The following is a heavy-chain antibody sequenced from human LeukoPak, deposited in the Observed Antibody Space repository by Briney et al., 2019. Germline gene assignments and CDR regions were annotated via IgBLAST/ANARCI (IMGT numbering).Heavy chain of an antibody. CDR1: GYTFTSYG. V-gene: IGHV1-18*01. CDR2: IGAYNGNT. J-gene: IGHJ6*03. D-gene: IGHD3-10*01. CDR3: ARSGGSGSYSYYYYYMDV. Sequence: ASVKVSCKASGYTFTSYGISWVRQAPGQGLEWMGWIGAYNGNTNYAQKLQGRVTMTTDTSTSTAYMELRSLRSDDTAVYYCARSGGSGSYSYYYYYMDVWGKGTTVTISS.